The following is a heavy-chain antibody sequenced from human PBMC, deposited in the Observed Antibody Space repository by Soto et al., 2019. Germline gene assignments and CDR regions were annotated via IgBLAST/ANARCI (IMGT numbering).Heavy chain of an antibody. Sequence: QLVQSGAEVKKPGASVKVSFKASGYTFNDYAITWVRQAPGQGLEWLGWSSASIGHTNYAQSFEGRVSVTTDRSTTAAFMELRSIRYDDTAVYYCARTSYCSGGTCTNWFDRWGQGTLVTVSS. CDR1: GYTFNDYA. CDR3: ARTSYCSGGTCTNWFDR. D-gene: IGHD2-15*01. J-gene: IGHJ5*02. CDR2: SSASIGHT. V-gene: IGHV1-18*01.